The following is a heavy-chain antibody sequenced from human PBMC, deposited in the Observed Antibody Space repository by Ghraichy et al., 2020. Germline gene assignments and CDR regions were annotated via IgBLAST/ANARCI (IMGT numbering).Heavy chain of an antibody. J-gene: IGHJ6*02. CDR1: GGSISSYY. CDR2: IYTSGST. V-gene: IGHV4-4*07. Sequence: SETLSLTCTVSGGSISSYYWSWIRQPAGKGLEWIGRIYTSGSTNYNPSLKSRVTMSVDTSKNQFSLKLSSVTAADTAVYYCARGDDFYPRYYYGMDVWGQGTTVTVSS. CDR3: ARGDDFYPRYYYGMDV. D-gene: IGHD3-3*01.